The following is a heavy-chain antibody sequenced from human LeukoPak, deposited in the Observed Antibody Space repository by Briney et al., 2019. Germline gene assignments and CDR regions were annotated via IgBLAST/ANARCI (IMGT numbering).Heavy chain of an antibody. J-gene: IGHJ6*03. Sequence: ASVKVSCKASGYTFTAYYMHWVRQAPGQGLDWMGWINPKSGDTNYPQKFQGRVTITRNTSISTAYMELSSLRSEDTAVYYCARGRPSRYCSGGSCYPANYYYYYMDVWGKGTTVTVSS. CDR3: ARGRPSRYCSGGSCYPANYYYYYMDV. CDR1: GYTFTAYY. V-gene: IGHV1-2*02. D-gene: IGHD2-15*01. CDR2: INPKSGDT.